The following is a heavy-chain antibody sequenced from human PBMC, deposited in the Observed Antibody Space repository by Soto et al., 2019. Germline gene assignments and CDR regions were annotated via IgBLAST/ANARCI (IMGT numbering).Heavy chain of an antibody. CDR2: ISAYNGNT. V-gene: IGHV1-18*04. J-gene: IGHJ6*02. Sequence: ASLKVSCKASGYTFTSYGISWVRQAPGQGLEWMGWISAYNGNTNYAQKLQGRVTMTTDTSTSTAYMELRSLRSDDTAVYYCARNYDFWSGYYTGALSYYYGMDVWGQGTTVTVS. CDR3: ARNYDFWSGYYTGALSYYYGMDV. CDR1: GYTFTSYG. D-gene: IGHD3-3*01.